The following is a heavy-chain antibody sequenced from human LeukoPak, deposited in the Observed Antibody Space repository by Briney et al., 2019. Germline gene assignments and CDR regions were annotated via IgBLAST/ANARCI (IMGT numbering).Heavy chain of an antibody. CDR3: ARSYDSSGYFDP. CDR2: IYTSGST. J-gene: IGHJ5*02. D-gene: IGHD3-22*01. Sequence: SETLSLTCTVSGGSISSYYWSWIRQPPDKGLEWIGYIYTSGSTNYNPSLKSRVTISVDTSKNQFSLKLSSVTAADTAVYYCARSYDSSGYFDPWGQGTLVTVSS. CDR1: GGSISSYY. V-gene: IGHV4-4*09.